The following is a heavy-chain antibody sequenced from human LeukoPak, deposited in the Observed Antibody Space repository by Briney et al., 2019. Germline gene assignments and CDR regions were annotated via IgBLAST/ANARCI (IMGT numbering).Heavy chain of an antibody. CDR2: IKKDGSEK. D-gene: IGHD3-10*01. J-gene: IGHJ5*02. Sequence: GGSLRLSCAASRFSFSDYWMSWVRQAPGKGLEWVANIKKDGSEKHYVDSVKGRFTISRDNAKNSVYLQMSSLRAEDTAVYHCAKYAHGSGTSFDPWGQGTLVTVSS. CDR3: AKYAHGSGTSFDP. V-gene: IGHV3-7*01. CDR1: RFSFSDYW.